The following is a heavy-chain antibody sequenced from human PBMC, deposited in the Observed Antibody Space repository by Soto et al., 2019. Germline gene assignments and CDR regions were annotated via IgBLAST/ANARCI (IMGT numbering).Heavy chain of an antibody. CDR3: ARDSDASGSYYTDY. CDR2: ISPYKGNT. Sequence: QIQLVQSGAEVKKPGASVKVSCKASGYTFSSIGIIWVRQAPGQGFEWMGWISPYKGNTHYAQGLQGRVTMTTDTSTSTAYMEPRSLRSDDTAVYYCARDSDASGSYYTDYWGQGTLVTVSS. J-gene: IGHJ4*02. V-gene: IGHV1-18*01. CDR1: GYTFSSIG. D-gene: IGHD3-10*01.